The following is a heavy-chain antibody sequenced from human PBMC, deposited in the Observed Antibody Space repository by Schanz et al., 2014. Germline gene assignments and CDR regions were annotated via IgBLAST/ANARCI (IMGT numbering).Heavy chain of an antibody. J-gene: IGHJ4*02. V-gene: IGHV1-2*02. Sequence: QVQLLQSGAEVKKPGASVKVSCKASGYTFTGYYLHWVRQAPGQGLERMGWIHPKSGDTNYARKFKGRVTMTRDTSISTAYMELSRLTSDDTAVYYCAREGGPGNGRVFNYWGQGTLVTVSS. CDR2: IHPKSGDT. CDR3: AREGGPGNGRVFNY. CDR1: GYTFTGYY. D-gene: IGHD1-26*01.